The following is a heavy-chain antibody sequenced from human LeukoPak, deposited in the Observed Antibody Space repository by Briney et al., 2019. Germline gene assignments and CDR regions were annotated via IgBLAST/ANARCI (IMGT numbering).Heavy chain of an antibody. D-gene: IGHD3-22*01. CDR3: ATGNYYDSRGYYTFGH. V-gene: IGHV3-74*01. CDR1: GFAFNKYW. Sequence: GGSLRLSCAASGFAFNKYWMHWVRQTPGKGLVWVSRINGDGSATSYADSVKGGFTISRDNAKNTLYLQMSSLRAEDTAVYYCATGNYYDSRGYYTFGHWGQGTLVTVSS. CDR2: INGDGSAT. J-gene: IGHJ4*02.